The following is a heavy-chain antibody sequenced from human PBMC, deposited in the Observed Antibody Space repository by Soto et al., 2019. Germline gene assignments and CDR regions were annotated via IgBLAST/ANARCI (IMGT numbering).Heavy chain of an antibody. J-gene: IGHJ4*02. V-gene: IGHV1-18*01. CDR3: SISNYDDNDY. D-gene: IGHD4-17*01. Sequence: QVQLVQSGAEVKKPGASVKVSCKAPGYIFPSSTISWVRQAPGQGLEWMGWIIAYNGNIKDAQKFQGRFTMTTDTTTAKASVEQSSLTYDDTAIYYCSISNYDDNDYWGQGTLVTVSS. CDR2: IIAYNGNI. CDR1: GYIFPSST.